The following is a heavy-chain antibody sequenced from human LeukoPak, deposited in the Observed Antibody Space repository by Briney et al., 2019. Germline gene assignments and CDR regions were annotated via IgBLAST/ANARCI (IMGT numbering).Heavy chain of an antibody. Sequence: GESLKISSKGSGYSFTSYWIGWVRQMPGKGLEWMGIIYPGDSDTRYSPSFQGQVTISADKSISTAYLQWSSLKASDTAMYYCARLHRGLYDSSGYDCWFDPWGQGTLVTVSS. D-gene: IGHD3-22*01. J-gene: IGHJ5*02. CDR3: ARLHRGLYDSSGYDCWFDP. CDR2: IYPGDSDT. CDR1: GYSFTSYW. V-gene: IGHV5-51*01.